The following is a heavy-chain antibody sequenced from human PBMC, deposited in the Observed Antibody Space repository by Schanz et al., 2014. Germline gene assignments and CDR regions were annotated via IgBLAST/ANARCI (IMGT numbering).Heavy chain of an antibody. V-gene: IGHV3-23*01. J-gene: IGHJ6*02. D-gene: IGHD3-3*01. CDR1: GITFSDYA. CDR2: IASGGSHT. Sequence: EVQLLESGGALEQPGGSLRLSCAASGITFSDYAMSWVRQAPGKGLEWVSTIASGGSHTFYADSVTGRFTISGDNSKNTLFLPMNSLRVEDTAIYYFAKIWKAHHLTGRPGWSDGMDVWGQGTTV. CDR3: AKIWKAHHLTGRPGWSDGMDV.